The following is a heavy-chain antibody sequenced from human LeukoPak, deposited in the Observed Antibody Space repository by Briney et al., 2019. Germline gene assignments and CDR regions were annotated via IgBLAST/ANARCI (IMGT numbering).Heavy chain of an antibody. CDR3: ASTERCSTTCPLDY. Sequence: PSETLSLTCAVYGGSFSGYYWSWIRQPPGKGLEWIGEINHSGSTNYNPSLKSRVIISLDTSKNLFSLKLTSMTAADTAVYYCASTERCSTTCPLDYWGQGTLVTVSS. J-gene: IGHJ4*02. CDR2: INHSGST. D-gene: IGHD2-2*01. CDR1: GGSFSGYY. V-gene: IGHV4-34*01.